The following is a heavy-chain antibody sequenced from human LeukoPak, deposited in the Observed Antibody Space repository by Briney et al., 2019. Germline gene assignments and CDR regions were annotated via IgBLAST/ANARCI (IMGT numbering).Heavy chain of an antibody. V-gene: IGHV3-7*01. CDR3: SRSLEY. Sequence: GGSLRLSCTAPGFTFSHYWMDWVRQAPGKGLEWVANINQDGSVKYYVDSVKGRFTISRDNTKNSLSLRMDSLRDDDTAVYYCSRSLEYSGQGTLVTVSS. J-gene: IGHJ4*01. CDR1: GFTFSHYW. CDR2: INQDGSVK.